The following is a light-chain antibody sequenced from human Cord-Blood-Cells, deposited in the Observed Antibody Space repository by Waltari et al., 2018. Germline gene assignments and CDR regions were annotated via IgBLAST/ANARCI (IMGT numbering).Light chain of an antibody. Sequence: DIVMTQSPDSLAVSLGERATINCKSSQRVLYSSNNKNYLAWYQQKPGQPPKLLLYWASTRESGGPDRFSGSGSGTDFALTISSLQAEYVAVYYCQQYYSTPYTFGQGTKLEIK. CDR3: QQYYSTPYT. CDR2: WAS. J-gene: IGKJ2*01. V-gene: IGKV4-1*01. CDR1: QRVLYSSNNKNY.